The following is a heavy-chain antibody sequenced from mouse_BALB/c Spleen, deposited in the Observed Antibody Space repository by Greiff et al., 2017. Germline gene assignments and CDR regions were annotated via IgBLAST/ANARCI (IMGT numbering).Heavy chain of an antibody. CDR1: GFTFTDYN. V-gene: IGHV1-18*01. CDR3: ARRLRQGTGRFDV. J-gene: IGHJ1*01. Sequence: VQLQQSGPELVKPGASVKIPCKASGFTFTDYNMDWVKQSHGKSLEWIGDINPNNGGTIYNQKFKGKATLTVDKSSSTAYMELRSLTSEDTAVYYCARRLRQGTGRFDVWGAGTTVTVSS. D-gene: IGHD2-4*01. CDR2: INPNNGGT.